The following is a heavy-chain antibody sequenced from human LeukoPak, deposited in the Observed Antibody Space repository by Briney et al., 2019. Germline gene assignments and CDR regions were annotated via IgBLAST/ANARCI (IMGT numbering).Heavy chain of an antibody. J-gene: IGHJ4*02. Sequence: ASVKVSCKASGGTFSSYAISWVRQAPGQGLEWMGIINPSGGSTSYAQKFQGRVTMTRDMSTSTVYMELSSLRSEDTAVYYCARDNSSGWYGDYWGQGTLVTVSS. CDR1: GGTFSSYA. CDR2: INPSGGST. V-gene: IGHV1-46*01. D-gene: IGHD6-19*01. CDR3: ARDNSSGWYGDY.